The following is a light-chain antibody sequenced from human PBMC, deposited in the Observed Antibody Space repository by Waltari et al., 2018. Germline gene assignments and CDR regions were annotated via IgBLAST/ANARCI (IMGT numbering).Light chain of an antibody. CDR1: QTLLFDSDKKNY. CDR3: HQYVTAPWT. CDR2: WAT. V-gene: IGKV4-1*01. Sequence: DIVVTQSPDSLTVSLGERATINCKSSQTLLFDSDKKNYMAWYQQKQGLPPRLLVFWATNRQPGVPDRFCGRGSGTDFSLTIDNLQPEDVAVYYCHQYVTAPWTFGQGTRLEI. J-gene: IGKJ1*01.